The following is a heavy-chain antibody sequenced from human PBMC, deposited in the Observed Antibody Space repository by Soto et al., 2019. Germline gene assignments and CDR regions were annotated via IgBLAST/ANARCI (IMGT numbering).Heavy chain of an antibody. CDR2: ISAYNGNT. CDR1: GYTFSSYG. J-gene: IGHJ6*02. CDR3: ARDLQGYFDWLLSPADYYGMDV. V-gene: IGHV1-18*01. Sequence: ASVKVSCKASGYTFSSYGISWVRQAPGQGLEWMGWISAYNGNTNYAQKLQGRVTMTTDTSTSTAYMKMRSLRSDDTAVYYCARDLQGYFDWLLSPADYYGMDVWG. D-gene: IGHD3-9*01.